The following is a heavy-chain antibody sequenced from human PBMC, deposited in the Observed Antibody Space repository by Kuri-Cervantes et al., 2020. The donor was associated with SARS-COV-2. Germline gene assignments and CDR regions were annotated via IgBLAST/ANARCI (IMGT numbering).Heavy chain of an antibody. CDR2: ISSSGSTI. V-gene: IGHV3-11*04. CDR1: GGSFSDYY. D-gene: IGHD3-10*01. J-gene: IGHJ6*03. CDR3: AREDYYGSGKRYYYYYMDV. Sequence: LSLTCAVYGGSFSDYYMSWIRQAPGKGLEWVSYISSSGSTIYYADSVKGRFTISRDNAKNSLYLQMNSLRAEDTAVYYCAREDYYGSGKRYYYYYMDVWGKGTTVTVSS.